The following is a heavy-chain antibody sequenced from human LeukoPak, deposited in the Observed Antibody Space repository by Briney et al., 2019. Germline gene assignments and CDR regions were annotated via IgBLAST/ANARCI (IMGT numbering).Heavy chain of an antibody. J-gene: IGHJ4*02. Sequence: GGSLRLSCAASGFTFSSYAMSWVRQAPGKGLEWVSAISGSGGSTYYADSVKGRFTISRDNSKNTLYLQMNSLRAEDTAVYYCAKIRSRITIFGVVAPFDYWGQGTLVTVSS. D-gene: IGHD3-3*01. V-gene: IGHV3-23*01. CDR3: AKIRSRITIFGVVAPFDY. CDR2: ISGSGGST. CDR1: GFTFSSYA.